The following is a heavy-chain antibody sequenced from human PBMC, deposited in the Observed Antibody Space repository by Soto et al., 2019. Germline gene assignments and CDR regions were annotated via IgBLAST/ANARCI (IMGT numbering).Heavy chain of an antibody. J-gene: IGHJ4*02. Sequence: QITLKESGPALVKPTQTLTLTCTFSGFSLSTSGVGVGWIRQPPGEALEWLALIYWDDYKHFSPSLESRLTITKDTLKNQVVLTMTNMDPVDTATYYCVHKGGGDRILDYWGQGTLVTVSS. CDR2: IYWDDYK. CDR1: GFSLSTSGVG. D-gene: IGHD3-16*01. CDR3: VHKGGGDRILDY. V-gene: IGHV2-5*02.